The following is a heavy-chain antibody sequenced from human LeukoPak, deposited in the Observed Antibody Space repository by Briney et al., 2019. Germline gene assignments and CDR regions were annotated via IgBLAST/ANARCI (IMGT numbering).Heavy chain of an antibody. D-gene: IGHD2-2*01. CDR1: GFTFSTYA. CDR3: ARGNSGHCTGATCYALDY. Sequence: GGSLRLSCAASGFTFSTYAMSWVRQAPGKGLEWVSGISDSGYNTYYADSVKGRFTISRDNFKSTLYLQMNSLRAEDTAVYYCARGNSGHCTGATCYALDYWGQGTLVTVSS. CDR2: ISDSGYNT. V-gene: IGHV3-23*01. J-gene: IGHJ4*02.